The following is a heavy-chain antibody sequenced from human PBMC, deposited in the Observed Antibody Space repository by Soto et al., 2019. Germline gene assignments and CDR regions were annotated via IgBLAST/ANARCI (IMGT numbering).Heavy chain of an antibody. CDR3: VRLPYCSGGGCDVTDYYGMDV. V-gene: IGHV5-51*01. CDR1: GYSFTSYW. CDR2: IYPRDSDT. Sequence: PGESLKISCKGSGYSFTSYWIGWVRQMPGKGLEWMGIIYPRDSDTRYSPSLQSQVTISADKSINVAYLQWSSLKASDTAMYYCVRLPYCSGGGCDVTDYYGMDVWGQGTTVTVSS. D-gene: IGHD2-15*01. J-gene: IGHJ6*02.